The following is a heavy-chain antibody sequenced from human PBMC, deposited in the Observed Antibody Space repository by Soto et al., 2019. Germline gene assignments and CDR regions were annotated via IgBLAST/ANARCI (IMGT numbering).Heavy chain of an antibody. J-gene: IGHJ4*02. CDR1: GGSITNSGYY. V-gene: IGHV4-39*01. CDR2: IFYSGST. Sequence: QLQLQESGPGLVKPSETLSLTCTVSGGSITNSGYYWGWVRQPPGKGLERIGSIFYSGSTHYKPSLQSRITISGATSKNQFSLKLSSVTAADAAVYYCARTPDSSGYYFDYWGQGTLVTVSS. CDR3: ARTPDSSGYYFDY. D-gene: IGHD3-22*01.